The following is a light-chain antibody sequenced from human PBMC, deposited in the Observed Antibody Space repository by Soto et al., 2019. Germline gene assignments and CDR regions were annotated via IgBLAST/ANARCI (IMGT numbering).Light chain of an antibody. J-gene: IGLJ2*01. Sequence: QTVVTQEPSLTVSPGGTVTFTCASSTGAVTGGHYPIWFQQKPGQAPRALIYSTNNKHSWTPARFSGSLLGGKAALTLSGVQPEDEAEYYCLLYYGGARVFGGGTKLTVL. CDR3: LLYYGGARV. CDR1: TGAVTGGHY. V-gene: IGLV7-43*01. CDR2: STN.